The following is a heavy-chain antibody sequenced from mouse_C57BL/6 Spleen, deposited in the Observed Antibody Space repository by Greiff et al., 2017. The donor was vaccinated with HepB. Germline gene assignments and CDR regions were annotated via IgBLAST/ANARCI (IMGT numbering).Heavy chain of an antibody. V-gene: IGHV1-55*01. CDR2: IYPGSGST. J-gene: IGHJ4*01. Sequence: QVQLKQPGAELVKPGASVKMSCKASGYTFTSYWITWVKQRPGQGLEWIGDIYPGSGSTNYNEKFKSKATLTVDTSSSTAYMQLSSLTSEDSAVYYCARFSNYLYAMDYWGQGTSVTVSS. CDR1: GYTFTSYW. D-gene: IGHD2-5*01. CDR3: ARFSNYLYAMDY.